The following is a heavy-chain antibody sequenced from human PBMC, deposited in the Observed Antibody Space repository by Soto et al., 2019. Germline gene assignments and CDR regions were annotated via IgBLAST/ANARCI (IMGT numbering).Heavy chain of an antibody. D-gene: IGHD3-22*01. CDR1: GFTFSSYA. V-gene: IGHV3-23*01. CDR3: AKASYYDSSGYPLFDY. Sequence: EVQLLESGGGLVQPGGSLRLSCAASGFTFSSYAMSWVRQAPGKGLEWVSAISGSGGSTYYADSVKGRFTISRDNSTNTLYLQMNSLRAEDTAVYYCAKASYYDSSGYPLFDYWGQGTLVTVSS. CDR2: ISGSGGST. J-gene: IGHJ4*02.